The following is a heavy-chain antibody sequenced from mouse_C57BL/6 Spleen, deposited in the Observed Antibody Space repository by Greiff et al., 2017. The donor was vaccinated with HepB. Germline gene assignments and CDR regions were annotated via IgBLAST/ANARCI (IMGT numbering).Heavy chain of an antibody. CDR2: ISSGGSYT. Sequence: EVNVVESGGDLVKPGGSLKLSCAASGFTFSSYGMSWVRQTPDKRLEWVATISSGGSYTYYPDSVKGRFTISRDNAKNTLYLQMSSLKSEDTAIYYCARHGDYYGSIFDYWGQGTTLTVSS. J-gene: IGHJ2*01. D-gene: IGHD1-1*01. CDR1: GFTFSSYG. V-gene: IGHV5-6*01. CDR3: ARHGDYYGSIFDY.